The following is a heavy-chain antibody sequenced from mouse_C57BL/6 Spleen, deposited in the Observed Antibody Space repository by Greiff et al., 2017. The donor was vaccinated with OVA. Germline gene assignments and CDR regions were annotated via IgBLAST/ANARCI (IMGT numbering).Heavy chain of an antibody. CDR2: ISYSGST. V-gene: IGHV3-1*01. D-gene: IGHD2-1*01. CDR1: GYSITSGYD. J-gene: IGHJ4*01. CDR3: AAYGNYYAMDY. Sequence: EVKVVESGPGMVKPSQSLSLTCTVTGYSITSGYDWHWIRHFPGNKLEWMGYISYSGSTNYNPSLKSRISITHDTSKNHFFLKLNSVTTEDTATYYCAAYGNYYAMDYWGQGTSVTVSS.